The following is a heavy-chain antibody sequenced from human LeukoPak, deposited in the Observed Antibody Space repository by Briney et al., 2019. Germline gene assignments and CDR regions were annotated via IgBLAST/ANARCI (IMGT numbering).Heavy chain of an antibody. V-gene: IGHV3-66*01. D-gene: IGHD3-10*01. CDR2: IYSGGST. CDR1: GITFSSYG. CDR3: ARVLADYYGSGSPFDC. Sequence: GGSLRLSCAASGITFSSYGMSWVRQAPGKGLEWVSVIYSGGSTYYADSVKGRFTISRDNSKNTLYLQMNSLRAEDTAVYYCARVLADYYGSGSPFDCWGQGTLVTVSS. J-gene: IGHJ4*02.